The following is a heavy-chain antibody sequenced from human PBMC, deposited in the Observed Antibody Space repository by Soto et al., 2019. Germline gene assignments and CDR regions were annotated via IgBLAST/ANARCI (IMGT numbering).Heavy chain of an antibody. CDR1: GFTFSSYE. D-gene: IGHD1-26*01. V-gene: IGHV3-48*03. CDR3: ARPQGGYGMDV. Sequence: GVLRLSCAASGFTFSSYEMNWVRQAPGKGLEWVSYISSSGSTIYYADSVKGRFTISRDNAKNSLYLQMNSLRAEDTAVYYCARPQGGYGMDVWGQGTTVTVSS. CDR2: ISSSGSTI. J-gene: IGHJ6*02.